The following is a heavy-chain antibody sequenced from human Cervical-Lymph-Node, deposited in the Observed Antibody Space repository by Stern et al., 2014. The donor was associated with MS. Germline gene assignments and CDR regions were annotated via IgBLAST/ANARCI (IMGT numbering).Heavy chain of an antibody. Sequence: EQLVESGPGLVKPSETLSLTCTVSGGSISSHYWSWIRQPPGKGLEWIGYIYHSGSTKYNPSLKSRATISVDTSKNQFSLKLSSVTAADTAVYYCASEVPNPYYDDSSGYYYNYWGQGTLVTVSS. CDR3: ASEVPNPYYDDSSGYYYNY. V-gene: IGHV4-59*11. D-gene: IGHD3-22*01. CDR1: GGSISSHY. J-gene: IGHJ4*02. CDR2: IYHSGST.